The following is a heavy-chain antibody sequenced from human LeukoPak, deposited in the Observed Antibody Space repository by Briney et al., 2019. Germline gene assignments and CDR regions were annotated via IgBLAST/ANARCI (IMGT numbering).Heavy chain of an antibody. CDR1: GGTFTSYA. D-gene: IGHD3-22*01. CDR3: ARDTHPQYYYDSSGGDYYYGMDV. V-gene: IGHV1-69*04. Sequence: SVKVSCKASGGTFTSYAISWVRQAPGHGLEWMGRIIPILGIANSAQKFQGRVTITADKSTSTAYMELSSLRSEDTAVYYCARDTHPQYYYDSSGGDYYYGMDVWGQGTTVTVSS. CDR2: IIPILGIA. J-gene: IGHJ6*02.